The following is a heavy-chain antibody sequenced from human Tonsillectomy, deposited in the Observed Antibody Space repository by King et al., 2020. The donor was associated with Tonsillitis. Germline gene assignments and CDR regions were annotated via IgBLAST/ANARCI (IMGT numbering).Heavy chain of an antibody. CDR1: GASISSYY. CDR2: VSYGGST. CDR3: ARDQDSSGYNVFDV. J-gene: IGHJ3*01. Sequence: QLQESGPGLVKPSETLSLNCTVSGASISSYYWSWIRQPPGKGLEWIGYVSYGGSTNCNPSLKRRVTISVDTSKNQFSLKLSSVTAADTAVYYCARDQDSSGYNVFDVWGQGTVVTVSS. D-gene: IGHD3-22*01. V-gene: IGHV4-59*01.